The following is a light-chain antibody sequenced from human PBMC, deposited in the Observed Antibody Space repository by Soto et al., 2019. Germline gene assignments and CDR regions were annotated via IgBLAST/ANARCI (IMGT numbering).Light chain of an antibody. J-gene: IGKJ4*01. Sequence: EIVLTRSPGTLSLSPGERATLSCRASQSVRSSELAWYQQKPGQAPRLLIYGASTRATAIPDRVSGSGSGTDFTLTISRLEPEDFAVYYCQQYGSSPLTFGGGTKVEFK. CDR3: QQYGSSPLT. V-gene: IGKV3-20*01. CDR2: GAS. CDR1: QSVRSSE.